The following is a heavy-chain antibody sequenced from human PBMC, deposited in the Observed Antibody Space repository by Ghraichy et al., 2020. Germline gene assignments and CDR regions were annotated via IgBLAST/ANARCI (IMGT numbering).Heavy chain of an antibody. J-gene: IGHJ4*02. Sequence: SCAASGFTFSSYGMHWVRQAPGKGLEWVAVIWYDGSNKYYADSVKGRFTISRDNSKNTLYLQMNSLRAEDTAVYYCARDHSTNYYGSGGFDYWGQGTLVTVSS. D-gene: IGHD3-10*01. CDR3: ARDHSTNYYGSGGFDY. CDR2: IWYDGSNK. CDR1: GFTFSSYG. V-gene: IGHV3-33*01.